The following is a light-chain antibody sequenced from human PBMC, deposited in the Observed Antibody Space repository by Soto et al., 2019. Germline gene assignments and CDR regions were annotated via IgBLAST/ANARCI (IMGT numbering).Light chain of an antibody. V-gene: IGKV1-5*01. CDR2: DAS. J-gene: IGKJ1*01. CDR3: QQYNSFSWT. CDR1: QSISTW. Sequence: DIQMTQSPSTLSASVGDSVTITCRASQSISTWFAWYQQKPGKAPKLLIYDASSLEGGVPSRFSGSGSGTEFTLTISGLQSDDFATYYCQQYNSFSWTFGQGTKV.